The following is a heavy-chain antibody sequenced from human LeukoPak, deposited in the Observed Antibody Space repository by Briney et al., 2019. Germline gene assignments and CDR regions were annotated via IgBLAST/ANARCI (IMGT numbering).Heavy chain of an antibody. J-gene: IGHJ6*03. D-gene: IGHD2-2*01. CDR1: GGSFSGYY. Sequence: SETLSLTCAVYGGSFSGYYWSWIRQPPGKGLEWIGEINHSGSTNYNPSLKSRVTISVDTSKNQFSLKLSSVTAADTAVYYCARGRQYCSSTSCYPGGYYYYYMDVWGKGTTVTVSS. V-gene: IGHV4-34*01. CDR3: ARGRQYCSSTSCYPGGYYYYYMDV. CDR2: INHSGST.